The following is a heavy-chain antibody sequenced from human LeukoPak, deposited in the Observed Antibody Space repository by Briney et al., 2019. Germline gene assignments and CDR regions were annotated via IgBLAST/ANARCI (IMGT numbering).Heavy chain of an antibody. V-gene: IGHV4-39*01. CDR3: ARHGTPLRYGSGNYYKGAPFDY. CDR1: GGSISSTSYY. CDR2: IYYSGST. Sequence: SETLSLTCVVSGGSISSTSYYWGWIRQPPGKGLEWIGSIYYSGSTYYSPSLKSRVTISVDTSKNQFSLKLSSVTAADTAVYYCARHGTPLRYGSGNYYKGAPFDYWGQGTLVTVSS. J-gene: IGHJ4*02. D-gene: IGHD3-10*01.